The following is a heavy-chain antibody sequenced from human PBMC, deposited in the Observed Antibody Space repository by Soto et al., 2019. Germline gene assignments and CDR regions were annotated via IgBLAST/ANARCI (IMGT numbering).Heavy chain of an antibody. CDR2: IYDSGDA. J-gene: IGHJ3*02. CDR1: VGSISSYF. V-gene: IGHV4-59*03. Sequence: SETLSLTCSVSVGSISSYFKNWIRQAPGKGLEWIGCIYDSGDANYNPSLKSRVTLALDTSKNQFSLKLTSVTAADTAVYYCVSSRTAVFGDALDIWALGTMVSVSS. CDR3: VSSRTAVFGDALDI. D-gene: IGHD3-3*01.